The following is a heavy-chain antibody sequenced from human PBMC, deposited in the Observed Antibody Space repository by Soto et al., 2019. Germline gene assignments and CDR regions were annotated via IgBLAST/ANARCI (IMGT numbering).Heavy chain of an antibody. CDR1: GGTFSSYA. V-gene: IGHV1-69*13. CDR3: ATRGGSVRYNWNYAANYYYYGMDV. J-gene: IGHJ6*02. Sequence: ASVKVSCKASGGTFSSYAISWVRQAPGQGLEWMGGIIPIFGTANYAQKFQGRVTITADESTSTAYMELSSLRSEDTAVYYCATRGGSVRYNWNYAANYYYYGMDVWGQGTTVTVSS. D-gene: IGHD1-7*01. CDR2: IIPIFGTA.